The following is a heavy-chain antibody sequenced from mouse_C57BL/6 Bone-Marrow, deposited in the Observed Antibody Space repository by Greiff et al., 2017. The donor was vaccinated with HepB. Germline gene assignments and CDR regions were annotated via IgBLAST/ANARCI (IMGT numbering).Heavy chain of an antibody. V-gene: IGHV5-16*01. CDR3: AREGFYDEGFAY. CDR2: INYDGSST. D-gene: IGHD2-3*01. CDR1: GFTFSDYY. Sequence: EVKLMESEGGLVQPGSSMKLSCTASGFTFSDYYMAWVRQVPEKGLEWVANINYDGSSTYYLDSLKSRFIISRDNEKNILYLQMSSLKSEDTATYYCAREGFYDEGFAYWGQGTLVTVSA. J-gene: IGHJ3*01.